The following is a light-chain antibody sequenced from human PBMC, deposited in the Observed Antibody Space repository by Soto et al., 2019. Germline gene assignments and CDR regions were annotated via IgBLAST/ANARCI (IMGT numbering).Light chain of an antibody. Sequence: DIQMTQSPSSLSASVEDSVTITCRATQDISTFLNWYQQRPGKAPNVLIYRASTLQGDVPSRFSGSGSGTEFTLTISGLQPEDFALYYCQQSYSTPFTFGQGTQVEV. CDR2: RAS. J-gene: IGKJ2*01. V-gene: IGKV1-39*01. CDR3: QQSYSTPFT. CDR1: QDISTF.